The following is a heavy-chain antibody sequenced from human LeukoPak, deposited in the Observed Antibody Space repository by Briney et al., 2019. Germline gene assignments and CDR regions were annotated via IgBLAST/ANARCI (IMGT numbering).Heavy chain of an antibody. CDR1: GYSISSGYY. J-gene: IGHJ4*02. V-gene: IGHV4-38-2*01. Sequence: SETLSLTCAVSGYSISSGYYWGWIRQPPGKGLEWIGSIYHSGSTYYNPSLKSRVTISVDTSKNQFSLKLSSVTAADTAVYYCARTGGLDYRGQGTLVTVSS. CDR3: ARTGGLDY. D-gene: IGHD2-15*01. CDR2: IYHSGST.